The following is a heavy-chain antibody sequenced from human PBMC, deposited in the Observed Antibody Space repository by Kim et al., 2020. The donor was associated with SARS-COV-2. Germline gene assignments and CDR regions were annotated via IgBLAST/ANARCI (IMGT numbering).Heavy chain of an antibody. CDR3: ARAIARGPGSNAFDI. V-gene: IGHV1-69*01. D-gene: IGHD2-21*01. J-gene: IGHJ3*02. Sequence: KFQGRVTITADESASTADMELSSLRSEDTAVYYCARAIARGPGSNAFDIWGQGTMVTVSS.